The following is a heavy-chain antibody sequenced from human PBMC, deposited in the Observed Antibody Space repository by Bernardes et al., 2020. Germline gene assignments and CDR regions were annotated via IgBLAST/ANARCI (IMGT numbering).Heavy chain of an antibody. CDR3: VKDAGYTFGTSFGS. J-gene: IGHJ4*02. CDR1: GFTFRRYD. D-gene: IGHD6-25*01. Sequence: GGYLRPSCSVSGFTFRRYDMHWVRQAPGKGLENLSALSDDGGITYYADSVKGRFTISRDNSKNTLYLQMSSLRPEDTAVYFCVKDAGYTFGTSFGSWGQGTAVIVSS. V-gene: IGHV3-64D*06. CDR2: LSDDGGIT.